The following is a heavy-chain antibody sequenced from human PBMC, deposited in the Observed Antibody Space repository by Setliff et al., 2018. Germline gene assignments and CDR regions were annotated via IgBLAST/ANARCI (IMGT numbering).Heavy chain of an antibody. CDR2: VFYNGAA. CDR3: ARGGTYRYFDY. Sequence: PSETLSLTCTVSGDSISDASIMAWIRQPPGKGLEFIGYVFYNGAAKYDPSLKSRVTMSVDTSKTQFSLKLNSMTTADTAVYYCARGGTYRYFDYWGQGALGTVSS. CDR1: GDSISDAS. V-gene: IGHV4-59*01. J-gene: IGHJ4*02.